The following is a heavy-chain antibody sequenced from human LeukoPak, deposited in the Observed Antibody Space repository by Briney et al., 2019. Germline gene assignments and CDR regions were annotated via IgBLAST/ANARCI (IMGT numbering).Heavy chain of an antibody. CDR2: IIPIFGTA. Sequence: SVKVSCKAPGGTFSSYVISWVRQAPGQGLEWMGRIIPIFGTANYAQKFQGRVTITTDESTSTAYMELSSLRSEDTAVYYCARGPIAVAGNASWDYWGQGTLVTVSS. J-gene: IGHJ4*02. CDR3: ARGPIAVAGNASWDY. D-gene: IGHD6-19*01. CDR1: GGTFSSYV. V-gene: IGHV1-69*05.